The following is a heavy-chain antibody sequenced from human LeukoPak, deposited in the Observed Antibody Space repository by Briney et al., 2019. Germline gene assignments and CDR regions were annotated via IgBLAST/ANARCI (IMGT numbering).Heavy chain of an antibody. V-gene: IGHV4-34*01. D-gene: IGHD5-18*01. CDR3: ARGSPSRGYSYGLGY. CDR2: ISHSGST. CDR1: GVSFSGYY. Sequence: SETLSLTCAVYGVSFSGYYWSWIRQPPGKGLEWIGEISHSGSTNYNPSLKSRVTISVDTSKNQFSLKLSSVTAADTAVYYCARGSPSRGYSYGLGYWGQGTLVTVSS. J-gene: IGHJ4*02.